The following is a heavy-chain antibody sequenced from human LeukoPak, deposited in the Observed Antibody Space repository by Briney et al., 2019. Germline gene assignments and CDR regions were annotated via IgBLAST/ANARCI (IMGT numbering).Heavy chain of an antibody. J-gene: IGHJ4*02. V-gene: IGHV3-23*01. D-gene: IGHD6-13*01. CDR2: IRSTGGTT. CDR1: GFTFSNYA. Sequence: GGSARLSCAASGFTFSNYAMSWVRQAPGKGLESVSDIRSTGGTTAYADSVKGRFTISRDNSRNTLYLQMNSLRAEDTAVYYCARADRYGTTWDGRVDYWGQGTLDSVSS. CDR3: ARADRYGTTWDGRVDY.